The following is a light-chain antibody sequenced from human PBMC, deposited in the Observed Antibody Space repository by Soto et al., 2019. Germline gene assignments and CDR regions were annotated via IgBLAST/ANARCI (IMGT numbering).Light chain of an antibody. J-gene: IGLJ1*01. CDR1: SSNIGTSS. CDR2: TND. V-gene: IGLV1-44*01. CDR3: AVWDDSLNGHV. Sequence: QSALTQPPSASGTPGQTVTISYSGSSSNIGTSSVHWYRHLPGTAPKPLIYTNDQRPSGVPDRFSGSKSGTSASLAISGLQSEDEADYYCAVWDDSLNGHVFGAGTRSPS.